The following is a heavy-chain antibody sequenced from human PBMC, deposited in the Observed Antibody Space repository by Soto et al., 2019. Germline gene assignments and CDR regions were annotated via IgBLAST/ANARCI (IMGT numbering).Heavy chain of an antibody. D-gene: IGHD3-3*01. Sequence: ASVKVSCKASGYTFTSYGISWVRQAPGQGLEWMGWISAYNGNTNYAQKLQGRVTMTTDTSTSTAYMELRSLRSDDTAVYYCAGVSSPLRFLERYYYYYMDVWGKGTTVTVSS. V-gene: IGHV1-18*01. J-gene: IGHJ6*03. CDR1: GYTFTSYG. CDR3: AGVSSPLRFLERYYYYYMDV. CDR2: ISAYNGNT.